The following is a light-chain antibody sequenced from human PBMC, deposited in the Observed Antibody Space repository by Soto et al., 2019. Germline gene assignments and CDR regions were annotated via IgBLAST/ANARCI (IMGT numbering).Light chain of an antibody. CDR2: TAS. V-gene: IGKV1-5*03. J-gene: IGKJ1*01. CDR3: QHYGTYWT. Sequence: DIHMTQSSSTLSASVGYRVIITCRAIESISNWLAWYQQKPRKAPNLLIYTASSLKSGVPLRFSGSGSGTEITLTISSLKPDDFATYYCQHYGTYWTFGQGTKVDIK. CDR1: ESISNW.